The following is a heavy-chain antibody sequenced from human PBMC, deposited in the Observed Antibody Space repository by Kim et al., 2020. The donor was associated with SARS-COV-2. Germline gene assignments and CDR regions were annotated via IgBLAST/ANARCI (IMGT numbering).Heavy chain of an antibody. CDR1: GFTFSSYW. CDR2: IKQDGSEK. CDR3: AREDRRITMVRGVKAAFDI. D-gene: IGHD3-10*01. Sequence: GESLRLSCAASGFTFSSYWMSWVRQAPGKGLEWVANIKQDGSEKYYVDSVKGRFTISRDNAKNSLYLQMNSLRAEDTAVYYCAREDRRITMVRGVKAAFDIWGQGTMVTVSS. V-gene: IGHV3-7*03. J-gene: IGHJ3*02.